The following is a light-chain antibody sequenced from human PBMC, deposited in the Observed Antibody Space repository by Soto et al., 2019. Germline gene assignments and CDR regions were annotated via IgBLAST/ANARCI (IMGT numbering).Light chain of an antibody. J-gene: IGKJ4*02. V-gene: IGKV1-12*01. CDR3: QQANSFQLT. Sequence: DIQVTQSPSSVSASFGDRVTITCRASQDINNWLAWYQQKPGKYPKLLIYAASTLQSGVPSRFSSRGSRKDFTLTISSLQPEDVATYSCQQANSFQLTCVGRTRVEIK. CDR1: QDINNW. CDR2: AAS.